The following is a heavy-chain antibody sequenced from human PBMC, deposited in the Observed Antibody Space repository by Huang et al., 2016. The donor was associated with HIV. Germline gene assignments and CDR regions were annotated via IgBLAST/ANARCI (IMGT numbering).Heavy chain of an antibody. CDR1: GGPFRSYS. CDR2: RMPVFDSP. J-gene: IGHJ4*02. D-gene: IGHD4-4*01. V-gene: IGHV1-69*13. CDR3: ARGSLEYSVSSSLDY. Sequence: QVQLLQSGAEVKKPGSSVKVSCKASGGPFRSYSIAWVRQAPGKGLDWMASRMPVFDSPNDAQKLQGRVRFTADESTSTVYMELRDLRPDDTAVYFCARGSLEYSVSSSLDYWGQGTHVTVSS.